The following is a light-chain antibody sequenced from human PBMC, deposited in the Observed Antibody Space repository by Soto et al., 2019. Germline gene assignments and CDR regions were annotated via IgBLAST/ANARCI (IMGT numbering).Light chain of an antibody. CDR2: DAS. Sequence: EVVLTQSPATLSLSPGEKATLSCRASQDINTYLGWYQQKPGQPPRLLIYDASNRASGIPARFSGSGSGTDFTLPIDTLEPEDFAIYYCQPRYNWPLTFGAGTKVEIK. J-gene: IGKJ4*01. CDR3: QPRYNWPLT. V-gene: IGKV3-11*01. CDR1: QDINTY.